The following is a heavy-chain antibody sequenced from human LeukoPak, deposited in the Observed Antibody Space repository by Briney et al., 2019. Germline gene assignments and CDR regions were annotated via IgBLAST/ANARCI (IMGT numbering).Heavy chain of an antibody. CDR1: GFTFSSYG. CDR3: AKGPGFYFDY. Sequence: GGSLRLSCAASGFTFSSYGMHWVRQAPAKGLEWVAFIRYDGSDKYYADSVKGRFTISRDNSKNTLYLQMNSLRAEDTAVYYCAKGPGFYFDYWGQGTLVTVSS. CDR2: IRYDGSDK. J-gene: IGHJ4*02. V-gene: IGHV3-30*02.